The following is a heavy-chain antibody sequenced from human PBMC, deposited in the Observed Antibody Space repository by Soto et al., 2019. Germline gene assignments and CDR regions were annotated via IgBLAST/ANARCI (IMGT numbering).Heavy chain of an antibody. CDR2: INPSGGST. Sequence: ASVKVSCKASGYTFTSYYMHWVRQAPGQGLEWMGIINPSGGSTSYAQKFKGRVTMTRDTSTSTVYMELSSLRSEDTAVYYCARDSGTGTSLDYWGQGTLVTVSS. J-gene: IGHJ4*02. CDR3: ARDSGTGTSLDY. V-gene: IGHV1-46*03. D-gene: IGHD1-1*01. CDR1: GYTFTSYY.